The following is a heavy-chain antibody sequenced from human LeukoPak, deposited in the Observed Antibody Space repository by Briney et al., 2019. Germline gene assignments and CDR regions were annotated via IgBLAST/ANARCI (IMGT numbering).Heavy chain of an antibody. J-gene: IGHJ4*02. Sequence: GGSLRLSCGGSGFSFNGYSMSWVRQAPGKGLEWVAVTGGSDDNTHYADSVKGRFSISRDTSENRPFWQMNRLRPDDSALYYCTKDLMTGFSSGWYLAYWGQGTLVTVSS. CDR3: TKDLMTGFSSGWYLAY. CDR2: TGGSDDNT. D-gene: IGHD6-19*01. CDR1: GFSFNGYS. V-gene: IGHV3-23*01.